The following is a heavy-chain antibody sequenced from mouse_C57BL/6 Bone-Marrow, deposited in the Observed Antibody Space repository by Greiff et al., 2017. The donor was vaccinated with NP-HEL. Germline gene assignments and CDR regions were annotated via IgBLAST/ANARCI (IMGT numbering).Heavy chain of an antibody. D-gene: IGHD3-3*01. J-gene: IGHJ2*01. Sequence: EVQLQQSGPELVKPGASVKISCKASGYTFTDYYMNWVKQSHGKSLEWIGDINPNNGGTSYNQKFKGKATLTVDKSSSTAYMELRSLTSEDSAVYYCARGGGRSFLYFDYWGQGTTLTVSS. CDR3: ARGGGRSFLYFDY. CDR2: INPNNGGT. V-gene: IGHV1-26*01. CDR1: GYTFTDYY.